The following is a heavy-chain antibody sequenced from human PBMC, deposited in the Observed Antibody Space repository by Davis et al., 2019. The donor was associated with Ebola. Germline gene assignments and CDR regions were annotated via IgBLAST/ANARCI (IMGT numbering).Heavy chain of an antibody. CDR2: ISYDGSNK. CDR3: TTSGEVDFWSGYYTGSDY. V-gene: IGHV3-30-3*01. Sequence: GGSLRLSCAASGFTFSSYAMHWVRQAPGKGLEWVAVISYDGSNKYYADSVKGRFTISRDDSKNTLYLQMNSLKTEDTAVYYCTTSGEVDFWSGYYTGSDYWGQGTLVTVSS. J-gene: IGHJ4*02. CDR1: GFTFSSYA. D-gene: IGHD3-3*01.